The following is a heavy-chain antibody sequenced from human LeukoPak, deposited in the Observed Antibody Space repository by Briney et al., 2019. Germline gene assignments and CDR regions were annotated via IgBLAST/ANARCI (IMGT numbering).Heavy chain of an antibody. Sequence: KSSETLSLTCSVSGGSISSSSYCWGWIRQPPGRGLEWIGSNYCRGTTYYSPSLKSRVTISVDTSKNQFSLYLTSVTAADTAVYYCARHRLSTTSGEGPTFFDFWGQGTQVTVSS. CDR2: NYCRGTT. CDR1: GGSISSSSYC. V-gene: IGHV4-39*01. CDR3: ARHRLSTTSGEGPTFFDF. D-gene: IGHD3-10*02. J-gene: IGHJ4*02.